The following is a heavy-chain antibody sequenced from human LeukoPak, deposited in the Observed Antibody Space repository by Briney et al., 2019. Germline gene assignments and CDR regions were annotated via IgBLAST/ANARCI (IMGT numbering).Heavy chain of an antibody. CDR1: GGSISSGGYS. Sequence: SETLSLTCAVSGGSISSGGYSWSWIRQPPGKGLEWIGYIYHSGSTYYNPSLKSRVTISVDRSKNQFSLKLSSVTAADTAVYYCARVDYGSGSWYFALWGRGTLVTVSS. J-gene: IGHJ2*01. D-gene: IGHD3-10*01. CDR2: IYHSGST. CDR3: ARVDYGSGSWYFAL. V-gene: IGHV4-30-2*01.